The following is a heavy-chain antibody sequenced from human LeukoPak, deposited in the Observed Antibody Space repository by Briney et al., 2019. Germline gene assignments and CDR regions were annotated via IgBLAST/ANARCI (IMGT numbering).Heavy chain of an antibody. CDR1: GGSFSGFY. CDR2: INHTGSI. Sequence: SETLSLTCAVYGGSFSGFYWSWIRQSPGRGLEWIGEINHTGSIFYNPSLKSRVTILVDTSKNQFSLKLSSVIAADTAVYYCARRFSSSYHFDYWGQGTLVTVSS. J-gene: IGHJ4*02. V-gene: IGHV4-34*01. CDR3: ARRFSSSYHFDY. D-gene: IGHD3-22*01.